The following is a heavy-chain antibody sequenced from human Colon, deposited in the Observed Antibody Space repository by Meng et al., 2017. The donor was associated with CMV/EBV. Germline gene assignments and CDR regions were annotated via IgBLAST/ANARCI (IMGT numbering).Heavy chain of an antibody. Sequence: QVQLQQWGAGLLKPSETLSLTCAVYGVSLSDYYWIWIRQSPGEGLEWIGEISHSGSTNDNPSLKSRVTMSIDTSKKQISLKLTSVTAADTAVYYCASRGALVRGILITTFDSWGQGTLVTVSS. CDR3: ASRGALVRGILITTFDS. D-gene: IGHD3-10*01. CDR2: ISHSGST. J-gene: IGHJ4*02. V-gene: IGHV4-34*01. CDR1: GVSLSDYY.